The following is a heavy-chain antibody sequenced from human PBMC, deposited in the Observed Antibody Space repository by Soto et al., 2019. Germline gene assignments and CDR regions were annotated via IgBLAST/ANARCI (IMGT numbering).Heavy chain of an antibody. CDR1: GGTFSSYT. J-gene: IGHJ4*02. CDR3: ARARRVVVADKRTDFDY. CDR2: IIPILGIA. Sequence: QVQLVQSGAEVKKPGSSVKVSCKASGGTFSSYTISWVRQAPGQGLEWMGRIIPILGIANYAQKFQGRVTITADKSTSTAYMELSSLRSEDTAVYYCARARRVVVADKRTDFDYWGQGTLVTVSS. D-gene: IGHD2-15*01. V-gene: IGHV1-69*02.